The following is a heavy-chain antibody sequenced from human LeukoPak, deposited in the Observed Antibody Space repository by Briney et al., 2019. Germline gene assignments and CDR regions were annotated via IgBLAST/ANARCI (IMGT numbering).Heavy chain of an antibody. Sequence: PGGSLRLSCTVSGFTFDDYGISWVRHVPGKGLEWVSGINWNGGSTVYADFVKGRFTVSRDNAKKSVYLKMNSLRGEDTALYYCARDYCGGDCYPFDYWGQGTPVTVSS. D-gene: IGHD2-21*02. V-gene: IGHV3-20*04. CDR3: ARDYCGGDCYPFDY. CDR2: INWNGGST. J-gene: IGHJ4*02. CDR1: GFTFDDYG.